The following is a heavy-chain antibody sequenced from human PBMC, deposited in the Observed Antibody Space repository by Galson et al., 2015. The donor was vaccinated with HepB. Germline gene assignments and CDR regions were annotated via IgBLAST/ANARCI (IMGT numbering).Heavy chain of an antibody. CDR3: ARPNSSSSFTFYYYCMDV. CDR2: IDPSDSYT. CDR1: GYSFTSYW. D-gene: IGHD6-6*01. V-gene: IGHV5-10-1*01. Sequence: QSGAEVKKPGESLRISCKGSGYSFTSYWISWVRQMPGKGLEWMGRIDPSDSYTNYSPSFQGHVTISADKSISTAYLQWSSLKASDTAMYYCARPNSSSSFTFYYYCMDVWAQGTTVTVSS. J-gene: IGHJ6*02.